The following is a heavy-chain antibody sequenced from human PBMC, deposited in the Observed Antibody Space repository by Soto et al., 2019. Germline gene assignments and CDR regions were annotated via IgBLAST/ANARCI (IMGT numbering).Heavy chain of an antibody. CDR3: ARDRSDIVVVVAVTDWFDP. V-gene: IGHV1-18*01. CDR2: ISAYNGNT. Sequence: ASVKVSCKASGYTFTSYGISWVRQAPGQGLEWMGWISAYNGNTNYAQKLQDRVTMTTDTSTSTAYMELRSLRSDDTAVYYCARDRSDIVVVVAVTDWFDPWGQGTLVTVSS. CDR1: GYTFTSYG. D-gene: IGHD2-15*01. J-gene: IGHJ5*02.